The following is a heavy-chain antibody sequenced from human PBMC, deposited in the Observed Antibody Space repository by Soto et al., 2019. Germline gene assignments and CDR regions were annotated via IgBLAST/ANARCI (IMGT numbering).Heavy chain of an antibody. Sequence: SVKVSFKASGGTFSGYAIGWVRQAPGQGLEWMGGIIPIFGTANYAQKFQGRVTITADESTSTAYMELSSLRSEDTAVYYCARDIPSDSSGYYPDAFDIWGQGTMVTVSS. J-gene: IGHJ3*02. CDR3: ARDIPSDSSGYYPDAFDI. CDR2: IIPIFGTA. V-gene: IGHV1-69*13. CDR1: GGTFSGYA. D-gene: IGHD3-22*01.